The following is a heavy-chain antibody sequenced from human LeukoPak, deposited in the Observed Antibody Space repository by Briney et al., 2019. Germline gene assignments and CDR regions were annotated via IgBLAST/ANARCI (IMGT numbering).Heavy chain of an antibody. V-gene: IGHV1-2*02. CDR3: ARVSVGSSWSDY. Sequence: ASVKVSCKASGYTFTGYYMHWVRQAPGQGLEWMGWINPNSGGTNYAQKFQGRVTMTRDTSISTAYMELRSLRSDDTAVYYCARVSVGSSWSDYWGQGTLVTVSS. D-gene: IGHD6-13*01. CDR1: GYTFTGYY. CDR2: INPNSGGT. J-gene: IGHJ4*02.